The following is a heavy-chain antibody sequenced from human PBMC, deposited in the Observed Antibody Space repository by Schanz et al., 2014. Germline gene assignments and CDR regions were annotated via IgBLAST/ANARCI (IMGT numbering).Heavy chain of an antibody. J-gene: IGHJ6*02. CDR3: ARAGRGYAYPLNSYTRDV. CDR1: GGTLDTHK. D-gene: IGHD3-16*01. Sequence: QDQLLQSGAAVKKPGSSVRVSCKASGGTLDTHKIAWVRQVPGQGLEWMGRIIPFLAVSNYAQDFQGRVTFTADRATSTVHMDWRSLRSEDAGLYYCARAGRGYAYPLNSYTRDVWGQGAAVILSS. V-gene: IGHV1-69*02. CDR2: IIPFLAVS.